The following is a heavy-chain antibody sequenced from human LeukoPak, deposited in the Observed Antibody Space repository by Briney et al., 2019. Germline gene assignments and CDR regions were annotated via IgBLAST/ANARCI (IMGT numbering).Heavy chain of an antibody. V-gene: IGHV1-46*01. D-gene: IGHD1-7*01. J-gene: IGHJ4*02. CDR1: GYTFTSYY. CDR3: ARKPGTTVYFDY. CDR2: INPSGGST. Sequence: ASVKVSCKASGYTFTSYYMHWVRQAPGQGLEWMGIINPSGGSTSYAQKFQGGVTMTRDTSTSTVYMELSSLRSEDTAVYYCARKPGTTVYFDYWGQGTLVTVSS.